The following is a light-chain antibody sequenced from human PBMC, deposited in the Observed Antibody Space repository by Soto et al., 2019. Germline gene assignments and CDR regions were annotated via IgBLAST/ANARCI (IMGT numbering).Light chain of an antibody. CDR3: QQYDSYSWT. J-gene: IGKJ1*01. CDR1: QSISSW. CDR2: DAS. V-gene: IGKV1-5*01. Sequence: DIQMTQSPSTLSASVGDRVTITCRASQSISSWLAWYQQKPGKAPKVLIYDASSLESGVPSRFSGSGSGTEFTLTISSLQPDDFETYYCQQYDSYSWTLGQGTKVDIK.